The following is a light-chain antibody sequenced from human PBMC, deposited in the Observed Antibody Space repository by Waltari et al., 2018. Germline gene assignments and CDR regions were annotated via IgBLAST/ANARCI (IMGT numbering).Light chain of an antibody. J-gene: IGKJ1*01. V-gene: IGKV3-20*01. CDR3: QHYKRLPVS. Sequence: IVLTQSPGTLSLSPRERATIPCRASQSVSIYLAWYQQKPGQAPSLLIYPTSTRATGIPDRFSGSGSGTDFSLTISGLEPEDFAVYYCQHYKRLPVSFGQGTRVEIK. CDR1: QSVSIY. CDR2: PTS.